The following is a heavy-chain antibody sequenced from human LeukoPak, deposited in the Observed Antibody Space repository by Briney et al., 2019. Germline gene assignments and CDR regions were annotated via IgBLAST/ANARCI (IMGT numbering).Heavy chain of an antibody. CDR2: INPSGGST. V-gene: IGHV1-46*01. CDR3: ARRRVVVTAPPRYNWFDP. CDR1: GYTFTSYY. D-gene: IGHD2-21*02. J-gene: IGHJ5*02. Sequence: PRASVKVSCKASGYTFTSYYMHWVRQAPGQGLEWMGIINPSGGSTSYAQKFQGRVTMTRNTSISTAYMELSSLRSEDTAVYYCARRRVVVTAPPRYNWFDPWGQGTLVTVSS.